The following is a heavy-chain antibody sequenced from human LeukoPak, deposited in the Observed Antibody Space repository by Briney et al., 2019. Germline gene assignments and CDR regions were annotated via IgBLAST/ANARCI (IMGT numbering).Heavy chain of an antibody. D-gene: IGHD2-2*02. CDR1: GFTFTSSA. CDR2: IVVGSGNT. V-gene: IGHV1-58*02. Sequence: GASVKVSCKASGFTFTSSAMQWVRQARGQRLEWIGWIVVGSGNTNYAQKFQERVTITRDMSTSTAYMELSSLRSEDTAVYYCARGRQLGYCSSTSCYTPWFDPWGQGTLVTVSS. CDR3: ARGRQLGYCSSTSCYTPWFDP. J-gene: IGHJ5*02.